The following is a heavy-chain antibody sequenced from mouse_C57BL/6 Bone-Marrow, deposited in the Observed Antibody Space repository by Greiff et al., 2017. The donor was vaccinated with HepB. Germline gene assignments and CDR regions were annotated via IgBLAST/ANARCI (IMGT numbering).Heavy chain of an antibody. Sequence: EVNLVESGGDLVKPGGSLKLSCAASGFTFSSYGMSWVRQTPDKRLEWVATISSGGSYTYYPDSVKGRFTISRDNAKNTLYLQMSSLKSEDTAMYYCARHGYYGSSPDYWGQGTTLTVSS. CDR2: ISSGGSYT. D-gene: IGHD1-1*01. CDR3: ARHGYYGSSPDY. V-gene: IGHV5-6*01. J-gene: IGHJ2*01. CDR1: GFTFSSYG.